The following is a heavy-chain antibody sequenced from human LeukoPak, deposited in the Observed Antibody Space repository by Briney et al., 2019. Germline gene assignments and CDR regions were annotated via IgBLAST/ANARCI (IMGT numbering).Heavy chain of an antibody. CDR2: ISDTGRLS. CDR1: GFTFSSSA. J-gene: IGHJ6*02. CDR3: ARNSITIFGVVRNYYYGMDV. V-gene: IGHV3-23*01. Sequence: PGGSLRLSCAASGFTFSSSAMSWVRQAPGKGLEWVAAISDTGRLSYYADSVKGRFTISRDNSKNTLYLQMNSLRAEDTAVYYCARNSITIFGVVRNYYYGMDVWGQGTTVTVSS. D-gene: IGHD3-3*01.